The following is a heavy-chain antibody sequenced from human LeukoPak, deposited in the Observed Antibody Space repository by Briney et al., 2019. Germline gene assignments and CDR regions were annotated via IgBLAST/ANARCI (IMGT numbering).Heavy chain of an antibody. J-gene: IGHJ4*02. CDR1: GFTFNTYA. D-gene: IGHD5-24*01. CDR3: ASPTRRDGYNLDY. V-gene: IGHV3-23*01. Sequence: PGGSLRLSCAASGFTFNTYAMNWVRQAPGKGLEWVSAISDSGGSTYYADSVKGRFTISRDNSKNTLYLQMNSLRAEDTAVYYCASPTRRDGYNLDYWGQGTLVTVSS. CDR2: ISDSGGST.